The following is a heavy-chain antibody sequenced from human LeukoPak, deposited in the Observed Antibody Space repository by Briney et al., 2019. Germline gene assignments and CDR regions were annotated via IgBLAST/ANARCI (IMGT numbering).Heavy chain of an antibody. V-gene: IGHV3-30*04. J-gene: IGHJ6*02. CDR3: AREYSGTTGTTPSKLYYYYYSMDV. CDR2: ISYDGSNK. Sequence: GRSLRLSCAASGFTFSSYAMHWVRQAPGKGLEWVAVISYDGSNKYYADSVKGRFTISRDNSKNTLYLQMNSLRAEDTAVYYCAREYSGTTGTTPSKLYYYYYSMDVWGQGTTVTVSS. CDR1: GFTFSSYA. D-gene: IGHD1-1*01.